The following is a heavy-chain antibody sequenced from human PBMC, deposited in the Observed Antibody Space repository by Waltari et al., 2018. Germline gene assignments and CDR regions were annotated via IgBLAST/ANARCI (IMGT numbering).Heavy chain of an antibody. CDR2: VYYSGNA. CDR3: ATSWIWSVGVSDTGPDAVDI. J-gene: IGHJ3*02. V-gene: IGHV4-59*01. Sequence: QVQLQESGPGLVKPSETLSLTCTVSGGSINSSYWSWIPQPPGKGLEWIAYVYYSGNANYNPALMYRVTISLVTSTNQVSLKLRSVTAADTAVYYCATSWIWSVGVSDTGPDAVDIWGQGTMVTVSS. CDR1: GGSINSSY. D-gene: IGHD3-3*01.